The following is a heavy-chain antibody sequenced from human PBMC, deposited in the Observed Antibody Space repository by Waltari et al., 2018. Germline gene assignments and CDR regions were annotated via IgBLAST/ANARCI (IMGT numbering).Heavy chain of an antibody. CDR1: GYSISSGYY. J-gene: IGHJ4*02. Sequence: QVQLQESGPGLVKPSETLSLTCAVSGYSISSGYYWGWIRQPPGKGLEWIGSIYRSGSTYYNPSYKSRVTISLDTAKNPCSLELSSLTAADTAVYYCAGHSSGIRGHMFQGVIIDYWGQGTLVTVSS. CDR3: AGHSSGIRGHMFQGVIIDY. D-gene: IGHD3-10*01. V-gene: IGHV4-38-2*01. CDR2: IYRSGST.